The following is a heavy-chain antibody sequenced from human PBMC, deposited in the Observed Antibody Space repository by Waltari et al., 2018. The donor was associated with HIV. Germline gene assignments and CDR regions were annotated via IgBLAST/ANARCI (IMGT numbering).Heavy chain of an antibody. Sequence: EVQLVESGGGLVQPGGSLRLSCAASGFTFSSYAMSWVRQAPGKGLEWVSASRGRGGSTYDADSVKGRFTISRDNSKNTLYLQMNSLRAEDTAVYYCAKDGGITMIVVAHFDYWGQGTLVTVSS. CDR3: AKDGGITMIVVAHFDY. V-gene: IGHV3-23*04. D-gene: IGHD3-22*01. CDR2: SRGRGGST. J-gene: IGHJ4*02. CDR1: GFTFSSYA.